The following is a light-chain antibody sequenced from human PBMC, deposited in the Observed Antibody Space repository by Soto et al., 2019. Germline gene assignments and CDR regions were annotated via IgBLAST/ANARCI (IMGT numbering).Light chain of an antibody. CDR3: SSYTSSSTLV. J-gene: IGLJ2*01. Sequence: QSVLTQPASVSGSPGQSFTISCPGTSSDGGGYNYVSWYQQHPGKAPKLLIYDVSNRPSGVSNRFSGSKSGKTASLTISGLQAEDEADYYCSSYTSSSTLVFGGGTKLTVL. CDR1: SSDGGGYNY. V-gene: IGLV2-14*01. CDR2: DVS.